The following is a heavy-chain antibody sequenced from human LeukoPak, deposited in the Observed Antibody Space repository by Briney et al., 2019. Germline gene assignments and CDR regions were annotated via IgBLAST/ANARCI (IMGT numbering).Heavy chain of an antibody. CDR3: ARDKIAAAGGPRNWFDP. CDR1: GGSISSDY. V-gene: IGHV3-21*01. D-gene: IGHD6-13*01. Sequence: KTSETLSLTCTVSGGSISSDYWSWIRQPPGKGLEWVSSISSSSSYIYYADSVKGRFTISRDNAKNSLYLQMNSLRAEDTAVYYCARDKIAAAGGPRNWFDPWGQGTLVTVSS. CDR2: ISSSSSYI. J-gene: IGHJ5*02.